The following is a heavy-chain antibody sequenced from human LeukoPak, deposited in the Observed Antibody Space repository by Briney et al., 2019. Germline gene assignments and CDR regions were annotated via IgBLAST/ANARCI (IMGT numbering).Heavy chain of an antibody. CDR1: GGSFSGYY. V-gene: IGHV4-34*01. Sequence: SQTLSLTCAVYGGSFSGYYWSWIRQPPGKGLEWIGEINHSGSTNYNPSLKSRVTISVDTSKNQFSLQLSSVTAADTAVYYCARATEWAFDIWGQGTMVTVSS. CDR3: ARATEWAFDI. D-gene: IGHD3-3*01. J-gene: IGHJ3*02. CDR2: INHSGST.